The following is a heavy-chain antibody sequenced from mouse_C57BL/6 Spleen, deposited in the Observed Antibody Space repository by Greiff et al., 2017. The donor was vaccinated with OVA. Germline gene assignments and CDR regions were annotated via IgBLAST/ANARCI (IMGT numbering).Heavy chain of an antibody. Sequence: VKLQQPGAELVKPGASVKMSCKASGYTFTSYWITWVKQRPGQGLEWIGDIYPGSGSTNYNEKFKSKATLTVDTSSSTAYMQLSSLTSEDSAVYYCAREGGSKGYFDYWGQGTTLTVSS. CDR1: GYTFTSYW. CDR3: AREGGSKGYFDY. V-gene: IGHV1-55*01. J-gene: IGHJ2*01. CDR2: IYPGSGST. D-gene: IGHD1-3*01.